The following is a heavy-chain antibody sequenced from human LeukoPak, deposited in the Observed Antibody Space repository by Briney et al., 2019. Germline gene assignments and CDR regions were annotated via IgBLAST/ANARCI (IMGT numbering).Heavy chain of an antibody. V-gene: IGHV3-23*01. J-gene: IGHJ4*02. CDR3: ARGASGAYYVDY. Sequence: SCISESGEETYYADSVKGQFTISRDTSKNTLFLQMNSLRAEDTAVYYCARGASGAYYVDYWGQGTLVTVSS. CDR2: ISESGEET. D-gene: IGHD3-22*01.